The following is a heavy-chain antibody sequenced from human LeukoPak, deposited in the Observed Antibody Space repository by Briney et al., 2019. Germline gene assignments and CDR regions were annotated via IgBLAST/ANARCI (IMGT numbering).Heavy chain of an antibody. CDR1: GGSFSDYY. CDR2: INHSGST. Sequence: SETLSLTCAVYGGSFSDYYWSWIRQPPGKGLEWIGEINHSGSTNYNPSLKSRVTISVDTSKNQFSLKVSSVTAADTAVYYCARERAARRANHYYYYYMDVWGKGTTVTVSS. V-gene: IGHV4-34*01. CDR3: ARERAARRANHYYYYYMDV. D-gene: IGHD6-6*01. J-gene: IGHJ6*03.